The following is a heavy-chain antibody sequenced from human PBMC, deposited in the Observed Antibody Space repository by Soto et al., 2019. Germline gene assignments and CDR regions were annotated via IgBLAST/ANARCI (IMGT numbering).Heavy chain of an antibody. CDR1: GFTLSSYD. CDR2: IGSGGGT. CDR3: TRKTPPTGMEV. Sequence: EVQLVESGGGLVQPGGSLRLSCAASGFTLSSYDIHWVRQATGEGLAWVSGIGSGGGTHYADSVKGRFIISREDGKNSLYLQMNNLRVGDTAVYYRTRKTPPTGMEVWGQGATVTVSS. J-gene: IGHJ6*02. D-gene: IGHD3-9*01. V-gene: IGHV3-13*01.